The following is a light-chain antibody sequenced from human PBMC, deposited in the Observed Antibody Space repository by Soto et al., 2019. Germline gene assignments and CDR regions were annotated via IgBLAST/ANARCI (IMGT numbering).Light chain of an antibody. CDR1: QSINRY. CDR3: QQSYSTLGT. J-gene: IGKJ1*01. CDR2: AAS. V-gene: IGKV1-39*01. Sequence: DIQMTQSPSSLSASVGDRVTITCRASQSINRYLNWYQQKPGKAPKLLIYAASTLQSGVPPRFSGSGSGTDFTLIISSLQPDDFATYDCQQSYSTLGTFGQGTKVEIK.